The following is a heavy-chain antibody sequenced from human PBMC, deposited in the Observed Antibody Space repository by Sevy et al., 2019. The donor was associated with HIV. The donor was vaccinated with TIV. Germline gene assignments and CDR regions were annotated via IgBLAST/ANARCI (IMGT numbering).Heavy chain of an antibody. D-gene: IGHD3-3*01. CDR1: GFTFDDYA. Sequence: GGSLRLSCAASGFTFDDYAMHWVRQVPGKGLEWVSGISWNSGSIGYADSVKGRFTISRDNAKNSLYLQMNSLRGEDTALYYCAKDFGSMRVYMDVWGKGTTVIVSS. CDR2: ISWNSGSI. V-gene: IGHV3-9*01. J-gene: IGHJ6*03. CDR3: AKDFGSMRVYMDV.